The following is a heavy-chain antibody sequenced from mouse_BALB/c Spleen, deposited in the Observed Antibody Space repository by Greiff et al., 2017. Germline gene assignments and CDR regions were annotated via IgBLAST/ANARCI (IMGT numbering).Heavy chain of an antibody. D-gene: IGHD2-4*01. CDR3: KAQTMITTFAY. CDR1: GFNIKDYY. CDR2: IDPENGDT. J-gene: IGHJ3*01. Sequence: EVQLQQSGAELVRSGASVKLSCTASGFNIKDYYMHWVKQRPEQGLEWIGWIDPENGDTEYAPKFQGKATMTADTSSNTAYLQLSSLTSEDPAVYYCKAQTMITTFAYWGQGTLVTVSA. V-gene: IGHV14-4*02.